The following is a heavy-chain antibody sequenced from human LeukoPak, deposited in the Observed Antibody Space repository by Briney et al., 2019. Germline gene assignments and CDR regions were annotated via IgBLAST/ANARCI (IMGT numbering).Heavy chain of an antibody. D-gene: IGHD4-17*01. CDR3: ANVYGDYVVDY. CDR2: ISGSGGST. J-gene: IGHJ4*02. Sequence: SGGSLRLSCAASGFTFSSYGMCWVRQAPGKGLEWVSAISGSGGSTYYADSVKGRFTISRDNSKNTLYLQMNSLRAEDMAVYYCANVYGDYVVDYWGQGTLVTVSS. V-gene: IGHV3-23*01. CDR1: GFTFSSYG.